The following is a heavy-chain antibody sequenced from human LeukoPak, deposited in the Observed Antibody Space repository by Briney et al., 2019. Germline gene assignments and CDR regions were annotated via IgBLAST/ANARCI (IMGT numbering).Heavy chain of an antibody. CDR1: GFTVSSNF. D-gene: IGHD4-17*01. J-gene: IGHJ3*02. CDR3: ASPRVDYGDYGYAFDI. V-gene: IGHV3-66*01. CDR2: IHSGGNT. Sequence: GGSLRLSCAASGFTVSSNFMSWVRQAPGKGLEWVSVIHSGGNTYYADSVKGRFTISRDNSKNTLYLQMNSLRAEDTAVYYCASPRVDYGDYGYAFDIWGQGTMVTVSS.